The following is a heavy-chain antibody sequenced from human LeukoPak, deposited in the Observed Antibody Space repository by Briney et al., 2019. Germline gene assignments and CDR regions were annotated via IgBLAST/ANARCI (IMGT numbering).Heavy chain of an antibody. J-gene: IGHJ3*02. CDR2: ISSSSSYI. D-gene: IGHD3-22*01. CDR3: AREGYYYDSSGYSALAFDI. Sequence: GGSLRLSCVASGFTFSIYSMNWVRQAPGKGLEWVSFISSSSSYIYYADSVKGRFTISRDNAKNSLYLQMNSLRAEDTAVYYCAREGYYYDSSGYSALAFDIWGQGTMVTVSS. CDR1: GFTFSIYS. V-gene: IGHV3-21*01.